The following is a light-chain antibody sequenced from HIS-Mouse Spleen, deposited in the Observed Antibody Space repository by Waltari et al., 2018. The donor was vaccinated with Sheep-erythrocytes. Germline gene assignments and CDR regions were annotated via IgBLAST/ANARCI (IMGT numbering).Light chain of an antibody. CDR1: KLGVKY. Sequence: SYELTQPPSVSVSPGQTASLTCSGDKLGVKYACWYQQKPGQSPVLVIYQDSKRPSGIPERFSGSNSGNTATLTISGTQAMDEADYYCQAWDSSTAWNVVFGGGTKLTVL. V-gene: IGLV3-1*01. CDR3: QAWDSSTAWNVV. J-gene: IGLJ2*01. CDR2: QDS.